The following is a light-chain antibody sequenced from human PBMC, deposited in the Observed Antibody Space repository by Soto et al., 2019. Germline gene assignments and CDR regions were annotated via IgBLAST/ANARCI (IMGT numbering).Light chain of an antibody. Sequence: QSVLTQPASVSGSPGQSITISCTRTSSDVGSYNFVSWYQQHPGKAPKVVIYEVNKRPSGVSNRFSGSKSGNTASLTISGLRADDEADYYCCSDAGSSTYVFGTGTKLTVL. V-gene: IGLV2-23*02. J-gene: IGLJ1*01. CDR2: EVN. CDR3: CSDAGSSTYV. CDR1: SSDVGSYNF.